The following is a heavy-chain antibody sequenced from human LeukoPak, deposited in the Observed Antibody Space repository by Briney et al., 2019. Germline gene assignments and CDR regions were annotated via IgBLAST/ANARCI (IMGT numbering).Heavy chain of an antibody. CDR3: AKDHHDILTGYLGDY. Sequence: PGGSLRLSCTASGFSFSSYWMHWVRQAPGRGLEWVSRINIDGSVTDYTNSAGSVKGRFTISRDNAKNTLYLQMNSLRAEDTATYYCAKDHHDILTGYLGDYWGHGTLVTVSS. CDR1: GFSFSSYW. J-gene: IGHJ4*01. CDR2: INIDGSVT. V-gene: IGHV3-74*01. D-gene: IGHD3-9*01.